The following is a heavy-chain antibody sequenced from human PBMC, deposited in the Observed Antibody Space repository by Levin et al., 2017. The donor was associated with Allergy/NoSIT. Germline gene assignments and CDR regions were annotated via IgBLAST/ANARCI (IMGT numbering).Heavy chain of an antibody. CDR3: AKEEDIVVLPTLPPYGMDV. CDR2: ISSSSSTI. D-gene: IGHD2-2*01. V-gene: IGHV3-48*01. Sequence: LSLTCAASGFTFSSYSMNWVRQAPGKGLEWVSYISSSSSTIYYADSVKGRFTISRDNAKNSLYLQMNSLRAEDTAVYYCAKEEDIVVLPTLPPYGMDVWGQGTTVTASS. J-gene: IGHJ6*02. CDR1: GFTFSSYS.